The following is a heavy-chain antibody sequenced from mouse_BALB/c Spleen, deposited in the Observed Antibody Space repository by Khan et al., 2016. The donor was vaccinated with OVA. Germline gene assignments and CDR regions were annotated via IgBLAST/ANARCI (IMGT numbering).Heavy chain of an antibody. CDR2: INPSTGYT. CDR1: GYTFTTYW. CDR3: TRRGLVGVFVY. Sequence: QIQLVQSGAELANPGASVKMSCKASGYTFTTYWMHWVKQRPGQGLEWIGYINPSTGYTEYNQKFKDKATLTTDKSSSTAYMQLSSLTSEDSAVYYCTRRGLVGVFVYWGQGTLVTVSA. V-gene: IGHV1-7*01. D-gene: IGHD1-1*02. J-gene: IGHJ3*01.